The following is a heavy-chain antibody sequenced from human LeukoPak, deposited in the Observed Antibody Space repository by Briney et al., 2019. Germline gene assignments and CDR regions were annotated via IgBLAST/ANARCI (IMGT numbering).Heavy chain of an antibody. CDR2: IFYSGST. J-gene: IGHJ4*02. CDR3: ATVAVVRGVTYFDY. Sequence: PSETLSLTCTVSGXSISSYYWTWIRQPPGKGLEWIAYIFYSGSTDYNPSLKSRVTISVDTSKNQFSLKLRSVTAADAAVYYCATVAVVRGVTYFDYWGQGTLVTVSS. V-gene: IGHV4-59*01. CDR1: GXSISSYY. D-gene: IGHD3-10*01.